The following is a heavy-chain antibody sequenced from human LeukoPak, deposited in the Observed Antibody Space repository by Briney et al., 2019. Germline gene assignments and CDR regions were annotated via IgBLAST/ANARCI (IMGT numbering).Heavy chain of an antibody. CDR1: GFTFSCYA. CDR3: AKLDGGSSHY. V-gene: IGHV3-23*01. Sequence: GGSLRLSCAASGFTFSCYAMTWVRQAPGKGLEGVSSLSGGGVNTYYADSVKGRFTISRDTSKNTLYLQMNSLRADDTAVYYCAKLDGGSSHYWGQGTLVTVSS. D-gene: IGHD6-6*01. J-gene: IGHJ4*02. CDR2: LSGGGVNT.